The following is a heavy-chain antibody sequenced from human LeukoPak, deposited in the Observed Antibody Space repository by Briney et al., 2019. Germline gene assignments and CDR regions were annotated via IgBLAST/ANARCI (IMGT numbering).Heavy chain of an antibody. J-gene: IGHJ4*02. Sequence: SVTVSCKASGGTFSSYAICWVRQAPGQGLEWMGGIIPIFGTANYAQKFQGRVTITADESTSTAYMELSSLRSEDTAVYYCARGGTFGGVIPTRFDYWGQGTLVTVSS. V-gene: IGHV1-69*13. CDR1: GGTFSSYA. D-gene: IGHD3-16*02. CDR3: ARGGTFGGVIPTRFDY. CDR2: IIPIFGTA.